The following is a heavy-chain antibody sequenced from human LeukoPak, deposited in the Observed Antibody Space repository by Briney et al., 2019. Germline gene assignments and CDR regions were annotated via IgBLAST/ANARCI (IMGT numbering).Heavy chain of an antibody. D-gene: IGHD2-2*01. CDR2: ISGSGGST. CDR1: GFTFSSYA. Sequence: PTGGSLRLSCAASGFTFSSYAMIWVRQAPGKGLEWVSGISGSGGSTYYVDSVKGRFTISRDHSSNTLYLQMSSLRADDKALYYCAKDRNDTSSRSFGMDVWGQGTKVTVSS. V-gene: IGHV3-23*01. J-gene: IGHJ6*02. CDR3: AKDRNDTSSRSFGMDV.